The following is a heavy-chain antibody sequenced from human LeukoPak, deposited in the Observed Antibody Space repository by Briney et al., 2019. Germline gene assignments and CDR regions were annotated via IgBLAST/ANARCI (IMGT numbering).Heavy chain of an antibody. V-gene: IGHV1-69*05. Sequence: SVKVSCKASGGTFSSYAISWLRQAPGQGLEWMGGIIPIFGTANYAQKFQGRVPITTDESTSTAYMELSSLRSEDTAVYYCASMVVAATKRAGYCDYWGQGTLVTVSS. CDR1: GGTFSSYA. D-gene: IGHD2-15*01. J-gene: IGHJ4*02. CDR2: IIPIFGTA. CDR3: ASMVVAATKRAGYCDY.